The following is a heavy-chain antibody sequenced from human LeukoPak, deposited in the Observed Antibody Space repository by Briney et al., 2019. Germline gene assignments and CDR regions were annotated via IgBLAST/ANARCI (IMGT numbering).Heavy chain of an antibody. CDR3: ARGRYVYGMDV. Sequence: SGGSLRLSCAASGFTFSSYSMNWVRQAPGKGLEWVSSISSSSSYIYYADSVKGRFTISRDNAKNSVYLQMNSLRAEDTAVYYCARGRYVYGMDVWGQGTTVTVSS. D-gene: IGHD1-14*01. J-gene: IGHJ6*02. CDR1: GFTFSSYS. CDR2: ISSSSSYI. V-gene: IGHV3-21*01.